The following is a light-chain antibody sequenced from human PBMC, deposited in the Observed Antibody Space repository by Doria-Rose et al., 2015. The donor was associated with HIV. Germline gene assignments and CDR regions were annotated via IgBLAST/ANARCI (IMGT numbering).Light chain of an antibody. Sequence: TQPPGTLSLSPGERATLSCRASQSFSSTYLAWYQQKPGQAPSLLIYDGSTRATGIPDRFSASGSGTDFTLTINRLEPEDFALYYCHQYGTSWTFGQGTKAEI. CDR3: HQYGTSWT. CDR1: QSFSSTY. CDR2: DGS. J-gene: IGKJ1*01. V-gene: IGKV3-20*01.